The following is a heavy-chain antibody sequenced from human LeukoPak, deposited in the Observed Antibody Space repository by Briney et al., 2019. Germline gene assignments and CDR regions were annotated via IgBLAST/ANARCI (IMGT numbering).Heavy chain of an antibody. CDR3: AADLVRGVISAFDI. V-gene: IGHV1-58*01. CDR2: IVVGSGNT. J-gene: IGHJ3*02. CDR1: GFTFTSSA. D-gene: IGHD3-10*01. Sequence: SVKVSCKASGFTFTSSAVQWVRQDRGQRPEWIGWIVVGSGNTNYAQKFQERVTITRDMSTSTAYMELSSLRSEDTAVYYCAADLVRGVISAFDIWGQGTMVTVSS.